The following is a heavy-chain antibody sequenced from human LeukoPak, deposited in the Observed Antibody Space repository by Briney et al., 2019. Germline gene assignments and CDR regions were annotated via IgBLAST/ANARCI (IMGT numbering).Heavy chain of an antibody. CDR3: ARDRRSYDYVWGSYRSLEYFDL. J-gene: IGHJ2*01. CDR2: INHSGST. V-gene: IGHV4-34*01. Sequence: SETLSLTCAVYGGSFSGYYWSWIRQPPGKGLEWIGEINHSGSTNYNPSLKSRVTISVDTSKNQFSLKLSSVTAADTAVYYCARDRRSYDYVWGSYRSLEYFDLWGRGTLVTVSS. D-gene: IGHD3-16*02. CDR1: GGSFSGYY.